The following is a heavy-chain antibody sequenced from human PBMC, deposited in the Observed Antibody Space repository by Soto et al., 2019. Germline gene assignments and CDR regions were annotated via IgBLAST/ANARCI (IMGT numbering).Heavy chain of an antibody. J-gene: IGHJ4*02. D-gene: IGHD2-15*01. CDR2: INTDGSST. CDR3: ASPYCSGGSCYPRTFDS. Sequence: GGSLRLSCAASGFTFSSYWMHWVRQAPGKGLVWVSRINTDGSSTSYADSVKGRFTISRDNAKNTLYLQMNSLRAEDTAVYYCASPYCSGGSCYPRTFDSWGQGTLVTVSS. CDR1: GFTFSSYW. V-gene: IGHV3-74*01.